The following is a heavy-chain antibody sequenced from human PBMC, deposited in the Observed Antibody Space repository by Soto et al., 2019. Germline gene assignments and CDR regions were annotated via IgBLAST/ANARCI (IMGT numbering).Heavy chain of an antibody. CDR2: VYYTGST. Sequence: SETLSLTCSVSGGSISGSYCSWIRQSPGKGLEWLGYVYYTGSTNYSPSLRSRVSISVDTSKNEFSLRLSSVTAADTAVYFCARSVAVPGAHIDYWGQGTQVTVSS. CDR1: GGSISGSY. V-gene: IGHV4-59*01. CDR3: ARSVAVPGAHIDY. J-gene: IGHJ4*02. D-gene: IGHD6-19*01.